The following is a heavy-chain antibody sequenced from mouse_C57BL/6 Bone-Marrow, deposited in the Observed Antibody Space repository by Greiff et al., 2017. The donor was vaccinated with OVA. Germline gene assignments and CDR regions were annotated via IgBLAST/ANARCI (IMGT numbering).Heavy chain of an antibody. Sequence: VQLQQSGAELVRPGTSVKVSCKASGYAFTNYLIEWVKQRPGQGLEWIGVINPGSGGTNYNEKFKGKATLTADKSSSTDYMQLSSLTSEDSAVYFCARRGGSPYWYFDVWGTGTTVTVSS. CDR1: GYAFTNYL. CDR2: INPGSGGT. D-gene: IGHD1-1*01. J-gene: IGHJ1*03. CDR3: ARRGGSPYWYFDV. V-gene: IGHV1-54*01.